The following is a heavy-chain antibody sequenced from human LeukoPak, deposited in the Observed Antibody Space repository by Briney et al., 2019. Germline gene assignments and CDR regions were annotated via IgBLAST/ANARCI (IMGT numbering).Heavy chain of an antibody. D-gene: IGHD3-22*01. J-gene: IGHJ3*02. V-gene: IGHV3-30-3*01. CDR3: ARDSLTMRSLGAFDN. CDR2: ISYDGSNK. Sequence: GGSLRLSCAASGFTFSSYAMHWVRQAPGKGLEWVAVISYDGSNKYYADSVKGRFTISRDNSKNTLYLQMNSLRAEDTAAYYCARDSLTMRSLGAFDNWGQGTMVTVSS. CDR1: GFTFSSYA.